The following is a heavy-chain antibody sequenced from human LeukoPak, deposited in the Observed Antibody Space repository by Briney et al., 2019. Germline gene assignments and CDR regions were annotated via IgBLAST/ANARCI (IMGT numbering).Heavy chain of an antibody. CDR3: AKGTYSGDLFDY. Sequence: GGSRRLSCAASGFTFSSCAMSWVRQAPGKGLEWVSAISGSGGSTYYADSVKGRFTISRDNSKNTLYLQMNSLRAEDTAVYYCAKGTYSGDLFDYWGQGTLVTVSS. CDR1: GFTFSSCA. D-gene: IGHD4-17*01. V-gene: IGHV3-23*01. CDR2: ISGSGGST. J-gene: IGHJ4*02.